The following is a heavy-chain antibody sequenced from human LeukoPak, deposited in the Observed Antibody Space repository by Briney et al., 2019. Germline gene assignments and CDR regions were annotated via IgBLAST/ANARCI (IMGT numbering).Heavy chain of an antibody. CDR3: ARHQWRLFDY. D-gene: IGHD2-21*02. V-gene: IGHV3-7*04. J-gene: IGHJ4*02. Sequence: GGSLRLSSASADITFSNFWMGWIHPAPGGRLEWVANIKEDGTDTYYMGSVRGRFTISSDNAKNLLYLQMNTLRREDTSVYCCARHQWRLFDYLGQGALASVCS. CDR1: DITFSNFW. CDR2: IKEDGTDT.